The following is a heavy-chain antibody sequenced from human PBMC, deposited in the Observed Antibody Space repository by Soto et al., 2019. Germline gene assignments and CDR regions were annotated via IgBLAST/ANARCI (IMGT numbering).Heavy chain of an antibody. CDR1: GGSFSGYY. Sequence: SETLSLTCAVYGGSFSGYYWSWIRQPPGKGLEWIGEINHSGSTNYNPSLKSRVTISVDTSKNQFSLKLSSVTAADTAVYYCARESADFWSGYNMGHYYYYYYMDVWGKGTTVTVSS. D-gene: IGHD3-3*01. CDR2: INHSGST. CDR3: ARESADFWSGYNMGHYYYYYYMDV. V-gene: IGHV4-34*01. J-gene: IGHJ6*03.